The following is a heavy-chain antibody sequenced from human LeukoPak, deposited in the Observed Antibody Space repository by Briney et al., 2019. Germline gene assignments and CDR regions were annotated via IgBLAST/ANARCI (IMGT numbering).Heavy chain of an antibody. J-gene: IGHJ4*02. V-gene: IGHV1-69*04. D-gene: IGHD6-13*01. Sequence: SVKVSFTASGGTFSIYAISWVRQAPGQGLEWMGRIIPILGIANYAQKFQGRVTITADKSTSTAYMELSSLRSEDTAVYYCARDQIAAAGERIFDYWGQGTLVTVSS. CDR1: GGTFSIYA. CDR2: IIPILGIA. CDR3: ARDQIAAAGERIFDY.